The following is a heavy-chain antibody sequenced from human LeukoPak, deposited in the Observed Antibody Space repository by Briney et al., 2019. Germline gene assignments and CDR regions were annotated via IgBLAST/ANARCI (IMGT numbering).Heavy chain of an antibody. CDR2: ISSSSSYI. D-gene: IGHD4-23*01. V-gene: IGHV3-21*01. CDR1: GFTFSSYS. Sequence: GGSLRLSCAASGFTFSSYSMNWVRQAPGKGLEWVSSISSSSSYIYYADSVKGRFTISRDNAKNSLYLQMNSLRAEVTAVYYCAKGGITPTDDWGQGTLVTVSS. J-gene: IGHJ4*02. CDR3: AKGGITPTDD.